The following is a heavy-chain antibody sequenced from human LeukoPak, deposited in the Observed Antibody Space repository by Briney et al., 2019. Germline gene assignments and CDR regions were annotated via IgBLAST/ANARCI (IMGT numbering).Heavy chain of an antibody. CDR1: GGTFSSYA. CDR2: IIPIFGTA. J-gene: IGHJ6*02. CDR3: ARDGVEMATTGYYYYGMDV. Sequence: SVKVSCKASGGTFSSYAISWVRQAPGQGLEWMGGIIPIFGTANYAQEFQGRVTITADESTSTAYMELSSLRSEDTAVYYCARDGVEMATTGYYYYGMDVWGQGTTITVSS. D-gene: IGHD5-24*01. V-gene: IGHV1-69*13.